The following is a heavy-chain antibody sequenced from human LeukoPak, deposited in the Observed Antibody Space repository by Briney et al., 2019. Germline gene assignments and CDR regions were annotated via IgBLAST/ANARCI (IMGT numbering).Heavy chain of an antibody. CDR1: GGSFSGYY. Sequence: SETLSLTCAVYGGSFSGYYWSWIPQPPGKGLEWIGEINHSGSTNYNPSLKSRVTISVDTSKNQFSLKLSSVTAGDTAVYYCARGRAGRRIFDYWGQGTLVTVSS. J-gene: IGHJ4*02. CDR2: INHSGST. D-gene: IGHD3-3*02. V-gene: IGHV4-34*01. CDR3: ARGRAGRRIFDY.